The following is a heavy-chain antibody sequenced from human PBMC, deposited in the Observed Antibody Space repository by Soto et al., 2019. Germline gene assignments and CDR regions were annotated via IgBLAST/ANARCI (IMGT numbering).Heavy chain of an antibody. D-gene: IGHD4-17*01. CDR1: GYTFTSYY. Sequence: ASVKVSCKASGYTFTSYYMHWVRQAPGQGLERMRIINPSGGSTSYAQKFQGRVTMTRDTSTSTVYMELSSLRSEDTAVYYCARPYDYGIPNYYYYGMDVWGQGTTVTAP. CDR3: ARPYDYGIPNYYYYGMDV. CDR2: INPSGGST. V-gene: IGHV1-46*01. J-gene: IGHJ6*02.